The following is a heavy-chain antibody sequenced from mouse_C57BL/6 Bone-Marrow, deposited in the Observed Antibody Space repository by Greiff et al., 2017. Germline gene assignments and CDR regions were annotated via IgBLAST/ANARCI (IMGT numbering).Heavy chain of an antibody. CDR3: ATGTGVDY. CDR2: SDPSDSYT. CDR1: GYTFTSYW. J-gene: IGHJ2*01. V-gene: IGHV1-69*01. Sequence: VQLQQPGAELVMPGASVKLSCKASGYTFTSYWMHWVKQRPGQGLEWIGESDPSDSYTNYNQKFKGKSTLTVDKSSSTAYMQLSSLTSEDSAVYYCATGTGVDYWGQGTTLTVSS. D-gene: IGHD4-1*01.